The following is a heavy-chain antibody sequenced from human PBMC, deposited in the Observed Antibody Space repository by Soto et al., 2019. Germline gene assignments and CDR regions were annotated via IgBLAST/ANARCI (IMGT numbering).Heavy chain of an antibody. V-gene: IGHV4-39*01. CDR1: GGSISSSSYY. J-gene: IGHJ4*02. CDR3: TRGLFSGSSYSGSWYYFDS. D-gene: IGHD1-26*01. CDR2: IYYSGST. Sequence: PSETLSFTCTVSGGSISSSSYYWGWIRQPPGKGLEWIGSIYYSGSTYYNPSLKSRVTISVDTSKNQFSLKLSSVTAADTAVYYCTRGLFSGSSYSGSWYYFDSWGQGTMVTVSS.